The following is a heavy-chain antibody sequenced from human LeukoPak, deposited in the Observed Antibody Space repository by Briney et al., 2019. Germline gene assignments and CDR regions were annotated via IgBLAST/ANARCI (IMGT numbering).Heavy chain of an antibody. CDR1: GFTFSNYA. J-gene: IGHJ4*02. CDR2: ISGSSGNT. CDR3: AKDLELIAVAGTYGGEGY. D-gene: IGHD6-19*01. Sequence: GGSLRLSCAASGFTFSNYAMNWVRQAPGKGLEWVSAISGSSGNTYYADSVKGRFTISRDNSKNTLYLQMNSLRAEDTAVYYCAKDLELIAVAGTYGGEGYWGQGTLVTVSS. V-gene: IGHV3-23*01.